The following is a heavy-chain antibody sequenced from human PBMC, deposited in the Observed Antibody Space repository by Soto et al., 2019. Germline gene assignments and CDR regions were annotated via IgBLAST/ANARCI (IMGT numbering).Heavy chain of an antibody. CDR3: AWAYGPSAFDI. Sequence: SETLSLTCTVSGGSISSSNYYWGWIRQPPGKGLEWIGSIYYRGSTYYNPSLKSRVTISVDTSKNQFSLKLSSVTAADTAVYYCAWAYGPSAFDIWGQGTMVTVSS. CDR1: GGSISSSNYY. CDR2: IYYRGST. V-gene: IGHV4-39*01. J-gene: IGHJ3*02. D-gene: IGHD2-21*01.